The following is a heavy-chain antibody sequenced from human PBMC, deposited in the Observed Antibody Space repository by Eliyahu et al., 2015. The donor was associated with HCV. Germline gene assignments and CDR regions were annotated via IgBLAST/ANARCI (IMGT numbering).Heavy chain of an antibody. Sequence: QVQLVQSGAEVKKPGASVKVSCKASGYTFTGYYMHWVRQAPGQGLEWMGRINPNSGGTNYAQKFQGRVTMTRDTSISTAYMELSRLRSDDTAVYYCARGSITFGGVIDHFDYWGQGTLVTVSS. CDR2: INPNSGGT. CDR1: GYTFTGYY. D-gene: IGHD3-16*02. J-gene: IGHJ4*02. CDR3: ARGSITFGGVIDHFDY. V-gene: IGHV1-2*06.